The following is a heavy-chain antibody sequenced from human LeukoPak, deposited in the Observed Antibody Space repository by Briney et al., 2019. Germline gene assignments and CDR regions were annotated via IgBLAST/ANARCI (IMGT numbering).Heavy chain of an antibody. CDR2: IYSSGSA. D-gene: IGHD3-22*01. Sequence: SETLSLTCTASGGSVNSGTYYWSWIRQPPGKGLEWIGNIYSSGSAYYNPSLKSRVTMSVDTSKNQFSLKLSSVTAADTAVYYCARKPIVNSAWYYFDYWGQGTLVTVSS. CDR1: GGSVNSGTYY. J-gene: IGHJ4*02. V-gene: IGHV4-39*07. CDR3: ARKPIVNSAWYYFDY.